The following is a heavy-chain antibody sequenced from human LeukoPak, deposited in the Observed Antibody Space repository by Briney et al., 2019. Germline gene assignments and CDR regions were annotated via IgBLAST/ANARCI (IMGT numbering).Heavy chain of an antibody. J-gene: IGHJ6*02. CDR2: ISSSGSTI. CDR1: GFTFSDYY. Sequence: PGGSLRLSCAASGFTFSDYYMSWLRQAPGKGLEWVSYISSSGSTIYYADSVKGRFTIPRDNAKNSLYLQMNSLRAEDTAVYYCARDCSSTSWPDGMDVWGQGTTVTVSS. CDR3: ARDCSSTSWPDGMDV. V-gene: IGHV3-11*01. D-gene: IGHD2-2*01.